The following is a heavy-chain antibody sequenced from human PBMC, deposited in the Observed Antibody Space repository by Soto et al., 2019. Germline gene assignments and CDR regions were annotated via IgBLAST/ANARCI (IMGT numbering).Heavy chain of an antibody. CDR2: IYSGDSAT. CDR3: ARRTETDYYGMDV. J-gene: IGHJ6*02. CDR1: GYSCSSYW. D-gene: IGHD4-17*01. V-gene: IGHV5-51*01. Sequence: GEALKISRKGAGYSCSSYWIGWVREMPGKGLEWIGIIYSGDSATRYSPSFQGHVTISADKSINTAYLQWSSLKASDTAMYYCARRTETDYYGMDVWGQGTTVTVSS.